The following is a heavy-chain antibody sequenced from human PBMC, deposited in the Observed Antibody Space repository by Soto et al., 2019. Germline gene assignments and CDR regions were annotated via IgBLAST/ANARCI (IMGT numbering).Heavy chain of an antibody. CDR2: IFYSGST. V-gene: IGHV4-30-4*01. Sequence: QVQLQESGPGLVKPSQTLSLTCTVSGGSISSGDCYWSWIRQPPGKGLEWIGYIFYSGSTYYNPSLKSRLSISVDTSKNQFSLKLSSVTAADTAVYYCARAVRGSYYDSWGQGTLVTVSS. CDR1: GGSISSGDCY. CDR3: ARAVRGSYYDS. J-gene: IGHJ4*02. D-gene: IGHD1-26*01.